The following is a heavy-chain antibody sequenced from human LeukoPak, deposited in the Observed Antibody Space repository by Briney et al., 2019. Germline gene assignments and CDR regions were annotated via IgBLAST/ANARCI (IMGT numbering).Heavy chain of an antibody. D-gene: IGHD4-17*01. V-gene: IGHV3-23*01. Sequence: GGSLRLSCAASGFTFSSYPMTWVRQSPERGLEWVSAISGTGGSTSYADSLKGRFTISRDNSKNTLYLQMSSLTAEDTAVYYCAKGSTVTHYWGQGTLVTVSS. CDR2: ISGTGGST. CDR1: GFTFSSYP. CDR3: AKGSTVTHY. J-gene: IGHJ4*02.